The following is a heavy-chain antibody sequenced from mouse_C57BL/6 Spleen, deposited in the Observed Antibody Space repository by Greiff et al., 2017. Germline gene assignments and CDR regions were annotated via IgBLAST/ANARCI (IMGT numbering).Heavy chain of an antibody. J-gene: IGHJ1*03. CDR1: GYTFTSYW. CDR3: ARGVLRYLWYFDV. Sequence: QVHVKQPGAELVRPGSSVKLSCKASGYTFTSYWMDWVKQRPGQGLEWIGNIYPSDSETHYNQKFKDKATLTVDKSSSTAYMQLSSLTSEDSAVYYCARGVLRYLWYFDVWGTGTTVTVSS. CDR2: IYPSDSET. V-gene: IGHV1-61*01. D-gene: IGHD1-1*01.